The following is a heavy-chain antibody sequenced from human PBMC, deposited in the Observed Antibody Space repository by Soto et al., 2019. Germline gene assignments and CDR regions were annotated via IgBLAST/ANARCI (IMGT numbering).Heavy chain of an antibody. CDR3: ARDNVGYYYDSSSSNWFDH. V-gene: IGHV1-69*01. Sequence: QVQLVQSGAEVKKPGSSVKVSCKASGGTFSSYAISWVRQAPGQGLEWMGGIIPIFGTANYAQKFQGRVTITADESTSTAYMELSSLRSEDTAVYYCARDNVGYYYDSSSSNWFDHWGQGTLVTVSS. CDR1: GGTFSSYA. J-gene: IGHJ5*02. CDR2: IIPIFGTA. D-gene: IGHD3-22*01.